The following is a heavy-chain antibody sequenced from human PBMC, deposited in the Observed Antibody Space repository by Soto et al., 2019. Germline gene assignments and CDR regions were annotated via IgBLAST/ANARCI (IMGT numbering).Heavy chain of an antibody. CDR2: INHSGSN. CDR3: ARAMVRGVNARDP. J-gene: IGHJ5*02. CDR1: GGSFSGYY. Sequence: QVQLQQWGAGLLKPSETLSLTCAVYGGSFSGYYWSWIRQPPGKGLEWIGEINHSGSNNHNPSLKSRVTISVDTSKNQFSLKLSSVTAADTAVYYCARAMVRGVNARDPWGQGTLVTVSS. V-gene: IGHV4-34*01. D-gene: IGHD3-10*01.